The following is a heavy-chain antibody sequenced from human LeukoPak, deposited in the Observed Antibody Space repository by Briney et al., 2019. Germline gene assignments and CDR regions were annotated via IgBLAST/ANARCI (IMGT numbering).Heavy chain of an antibody. Sequence: GGSLRLSCAASGFTFSNYWMTWVRQGPGKGLEWVANIKPGGNEKYYVDSVKGRFTISRDNAKNSLYLQMNSLRVEDTAVYYCAKEGRSLQTYWGQGTLVTVSS. CDR2: IKPGGNEK. D-gene: IGHD5-24*01. V-gene: IGHV3-7*03. J-gene: IGHJ4*02. CDR3: AKEGRSLQTY. CDR1: GFTFSNYW.